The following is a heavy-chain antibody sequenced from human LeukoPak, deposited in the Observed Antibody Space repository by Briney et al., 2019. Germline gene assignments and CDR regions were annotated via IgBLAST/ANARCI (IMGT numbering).Heavy chain of an antibody. CDR2: INWNGGST. CDR3: ARDTVTTLWIGIDY. Sequence: GGSLRLSCAASGFTFDDYGMSWVRQAPGKGLEWVSGINWNGGSTGYADSVKGRFTISRDNAKNTLYLQMNSLRAEDTAVYYCARDTVTTLWIGIDYWGQGTLVTVSS. J-gene: IGHJ4*02. D-gene: IGHD4-17*01. CDR1: GFTFDDYG. V-gene: IGHV3-20*04.